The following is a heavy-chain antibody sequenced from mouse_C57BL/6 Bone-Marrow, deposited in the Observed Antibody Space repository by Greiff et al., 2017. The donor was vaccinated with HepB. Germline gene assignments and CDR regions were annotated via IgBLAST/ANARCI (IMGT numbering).Heavy chain of an antibody. CDR1: GYTFTDYY. V-gene: IGHV1-26*01. J-gene: IGHJ2*01. D-gene: IGHD1-1*01. Sequence: VQLQQSGPELVKPGASVKISCKASGYTFTDYYMNWVKQSHGKSLEWIGDINPNNGGTSYNQKFKGKATLTVDKSSSTAYMELRSLTSEDSAVYYCARIPYAGYWGQGTTLTVSS. CDR2: INPNNGGT. CDR3: ARIPYAGY.